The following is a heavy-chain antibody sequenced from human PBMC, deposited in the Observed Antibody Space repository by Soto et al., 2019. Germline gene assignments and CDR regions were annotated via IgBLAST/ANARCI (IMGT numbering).Heavy chain of an antibody. Sequence: GGSLRLSCAASGFTFSSYSMNWVRQAPGKGLEWVSSISSSSSYIYYADSVKGRFTISRDNAKNSLYLQMNSLRAEDTAVYYFESLKRSKDWFDPWGPVTLATV. D-gene: IGHD3-16*01. CDR2: ISSSSSYI. CDR1: GFTFSSYS. J-gene: IGHJ5*02. CDR3: ESLKRSKDWFDP. V-gene: IGHV3-21*01.